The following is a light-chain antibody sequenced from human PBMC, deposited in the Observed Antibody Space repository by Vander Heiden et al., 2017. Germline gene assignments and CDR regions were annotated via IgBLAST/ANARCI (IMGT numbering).Light chain of an antibody. CDR1: QSVLYSSNNKNY. J-gene: IGKJ1*01. Sequence: DIVMTPSPDSLAVSLRARATINCKSSQSVLYSSNNKNYLAWYQQKPGQPPKLLSYGASTRESGVPDRCSGSGSGTDFTLTISSLRAEDVAVYYCQQYYSTPPTFGQGTKVEIK. CDR3: QQYYSTPPT. V-gene: IGKV4-1*01. CDR2: GAS.